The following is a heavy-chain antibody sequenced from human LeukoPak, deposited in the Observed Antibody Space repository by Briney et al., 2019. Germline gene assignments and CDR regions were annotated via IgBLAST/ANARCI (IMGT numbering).Heavy chain of an antibody. D-gene: IGHD3-3*02. CDR3: ARAVISIFDN. CDR1: GFTLGSYT. J-gene: IGHJ4*02. V-gene: IGHV3-48*01. CDR2: ISSSSSTI. Sequence: GGSLRLSCAASGFTLGSYTMNWVRRAPGKGLEWVSYISSSSSTIQYADSVKGRFTISRDNAENSRYLQMNSLGVEDTAVYYCARAVISIFDNWGQGTLVTVSS.